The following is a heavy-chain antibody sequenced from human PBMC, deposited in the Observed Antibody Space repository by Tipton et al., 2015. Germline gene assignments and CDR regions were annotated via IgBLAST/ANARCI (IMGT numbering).Heavy chain of an antibody. Sequence: QLVQSGAEVKKPGASVKVSCKASGYTFSSYGISWVRQAPGQGLEWMGWISAYSGNTNYAEKFQGRVTMTTDTSTSTAYMELRSLRSDDTAVYYCAGEYSGSSNWFDPWGQGTLVTVSS. D-gene: IGHD6-6*01. V-gene: IGHV1-18*01. CDR2: ISAYSGNT. CDR1: GYTFSSYG. CDR3: AGEYSGSSNWFDP. J-gene: IGHJ5*02.